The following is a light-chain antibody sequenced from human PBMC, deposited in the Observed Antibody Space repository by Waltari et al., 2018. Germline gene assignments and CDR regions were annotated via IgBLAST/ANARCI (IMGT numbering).Light chain of an antibody. J-gene: IGLJ3*02. CDR2: VNSDGSH. Sequence: QLVLTQSPSASASLVASVKLPCLMSSGHSSHLAERLPQQPGKGPRFLMKVNSDGSHTKGDEIPDRFSGSSAGAERYLTISNVQSEDEAEYFCETGGHGTWVFGGGTKLNVL. CDR1: SGHSSHL. V-gene: IGLV4-69*01. CDR3: ETGGHGTWV.